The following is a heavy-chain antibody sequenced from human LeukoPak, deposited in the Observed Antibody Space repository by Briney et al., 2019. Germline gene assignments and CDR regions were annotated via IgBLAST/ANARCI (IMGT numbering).Heavy chain of an antibody. CDR2: IKQDGSEK. CDR3: ARAPVVPAAISLYYFDY. CDR1: GFTFGSYW. D-gene: IGHD2-2*01. V-gene: IGHV3-7*01. Sequence: GGSLRLSCAASGFTFGSYWMSWVRQAPGKGLEWVANIKQDGSEKYYVDSVKGRFTISRDNAKNSLYLQMNSLRAEDTAVYYCARAPVVPAAISLYYFDYWGQGTLVTVSS. J-gene: IGHJ4*02.